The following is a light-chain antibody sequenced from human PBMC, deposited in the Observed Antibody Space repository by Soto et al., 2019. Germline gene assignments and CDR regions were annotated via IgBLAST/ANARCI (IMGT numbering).Light chain of an antibody. CDR2: EAS. J-gene: IGKJ4*01. CDR3: QKHDTAPLT. V-gene: IGKV3-11*01. CDR1: QSVGNN. Sequence: EIVLTQSPATLSLSPGERATLSCRASQSVGNNLAWYQQKPGQAPGLLIYEASTRATGIPARFSGSGSGTDFTLTISSLQPEDVATYYCQKHDTAPLTFGGGTKVEIK.